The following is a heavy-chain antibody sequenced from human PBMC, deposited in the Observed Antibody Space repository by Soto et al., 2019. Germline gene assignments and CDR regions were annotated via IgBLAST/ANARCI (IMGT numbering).Heavy chain of an antibody. Sequence: QLQLQESGPGLVKPSETLALTCTVSGGSISSISYCWGWIRQPPGKGLEWIGSIKYSGHTFYNPSLKSRVTMSVDTSKNQFSLRLSSVTAAETAVYYCARVDIAVVPSTTFDYWGQGTLVTVSS. D-gene: IGHD2-2*01. V-gene: IGHV4-39*01. CDR1: GGSISSISYC. J-gene: IGHJ4*02. CDR3: ARVDIAVVPSTTFDY. CDR2: IKYSGHT.